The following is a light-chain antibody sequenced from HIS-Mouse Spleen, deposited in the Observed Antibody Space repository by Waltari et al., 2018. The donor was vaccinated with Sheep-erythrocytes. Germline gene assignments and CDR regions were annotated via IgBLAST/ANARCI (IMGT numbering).Light chain of an antibody. V-gene: IGLV2-23*01. CDR1: SSDVGRYHL. CDR2: EGS. J-gene: IGLJ3*02. Sequence: QSALTQPASVSGSPGQSITTPCTGPSSDVGRYHLVSWYQQHPGKTPKLMIYEGSKRPSGVSNRFSGSKSGNTASLTISGLQAEDEADYYCCSYAGSSTPWVFGGGTKLTVL. CDR3: CSYAGSSTPWV.